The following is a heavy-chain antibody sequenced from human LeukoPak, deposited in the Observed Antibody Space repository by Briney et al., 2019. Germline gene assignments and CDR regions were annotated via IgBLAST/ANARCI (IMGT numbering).Heavy chain of an antibody. CDR2: NFYSGRT. CDR3: ARGSGSSGYYYRSRGAFDI. V-gene: IGHV4-39*01. Sequence: PSETLSLTCTVSGGSISSSNYYWGWIRQPPGKGLEWIGSNFYSGRTYNNPSLKSRVSISVDTSKNQLSLKLTSVTAADTAVYYCARGSGSSGYYYRSRGAFDIWGQGTMVTVSS. D-gene: IGHD3-22*01. J-gene: IGHJ3*02. CDR1: GGSISSSNYY.